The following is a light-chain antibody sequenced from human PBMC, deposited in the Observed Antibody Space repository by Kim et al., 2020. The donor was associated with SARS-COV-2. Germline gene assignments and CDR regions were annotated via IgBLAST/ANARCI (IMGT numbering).Light chain of an antibody. J-gene: IGLJ3*02. CDR2: RTN. V-gene: IGLV10-54*04. CDR1: RDKFGPTG. Sequence: QTANLTSPGTRDKFGPTGPAWLQQHLAHPPKHLSSRTNPRPSGLLERFYESRSEDTASLTITGLQPEDETDHYCSAWESSLSAWVFGGGTQLTVL. CDR3: SAWESSLSAWV.